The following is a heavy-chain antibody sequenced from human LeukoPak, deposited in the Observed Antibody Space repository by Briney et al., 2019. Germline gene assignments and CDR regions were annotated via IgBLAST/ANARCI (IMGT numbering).Heavy chain of an antibody. Sequence: GSLRLSCAASGFTFSSYWMSLVRQAPGKGLEWVANIKQDGSEKYYVDSVKGRFTISRDNAKNSLYLQMNSLRAEDTAVYYCARDHRNCTNGVCYTSYYFDYWGQGTLVTVSS. V-gene: IGHV3-7*01. J-gene: IGHJ4*02. CDR2: IKQDGSEK. CDR1: GFTFSSYW. D-gene: IGHD2-8*01. CDR3: ARDHRNCTNGVCYTSYYFDY.